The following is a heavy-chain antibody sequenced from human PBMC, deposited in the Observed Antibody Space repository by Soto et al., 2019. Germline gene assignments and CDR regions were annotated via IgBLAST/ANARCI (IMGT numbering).Heavy chain of an antibody. V-gene: IGHV5-51*01. CDR1: GYSFTSYW. J-gene: IGHJ6*02. Sequence: PGESLKISCKGSGYSFTSYWIGWVRQMPGKGLEWMGIIYPGDSDTRYSPSFQGQVTISADKSISTAYLQWSSLKASDTAMYYCARLDSSSWYYYYGMDVWGQGTTVTVSS. CDR2: IYPGDSDT. D-gene: IGHD6-13*01. CDR3: ARLDSSSWYYYYGMDV.